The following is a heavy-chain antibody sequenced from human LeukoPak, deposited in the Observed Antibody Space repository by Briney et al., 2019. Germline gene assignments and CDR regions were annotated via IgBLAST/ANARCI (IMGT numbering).Heavy chain of an antibody. CDR3: ARGLWFDP. J-gene: IGHJ5*02. CDR1: GFTFSSYA. Sequence: GGSLRLSCAASGFTFSSYAMHWFRQAPGKGLEWVAVISYDGSNKYYADSVKGRFTISRDNAKNTLYLQMNSLRAEDTAVYYCARGLWFDPWGQGTLVTVSS. V-gene: IGHV3-30*04. CDR2: ISYDGSNK.